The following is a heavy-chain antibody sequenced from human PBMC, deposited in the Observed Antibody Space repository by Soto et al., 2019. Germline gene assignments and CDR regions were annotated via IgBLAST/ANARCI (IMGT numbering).Heavy chain of an antibody. CDR2: IYHSGST. J-gene: IGHJ6*02. D-gene: IGHD3-10*01. Sequence: SETLCPTGAVCGGAASSSTWCRWVRQPPGKGLEWIGEIYHSGSTNYNPSLKSRVTISVDKSKNQFSLKLSSVTAADTAVYYCARVGLLWFGELSDYYYGMDVWGQGTTVT. CDR1: GGAASSSTW. CDR3: ARVGLLWFGELSDYYYGMDV. V-gene: IGHV4-4*02.